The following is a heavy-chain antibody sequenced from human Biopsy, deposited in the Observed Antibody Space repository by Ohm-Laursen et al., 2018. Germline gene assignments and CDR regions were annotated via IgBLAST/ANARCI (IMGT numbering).Heavy chain of an antibody. J-gene: IGHJ3*02. CDR3: ARGTGRYYVYGAFDI. CDR1: GGSFSGTY. V-gene: IGHV4-34*01. Sequence: PSETLSLTCTVSGGSFSGTYWSWIRQTPGKGLEWIGEINHSGSTKYNPSFESRVTMSVDTSKNQFSLNLRSVTAADTAVYYCARGTGRYYVYGAFDIWGQGTVVTVSS. D-gene: IGHD1-26*01. CDR2: INHSGST.